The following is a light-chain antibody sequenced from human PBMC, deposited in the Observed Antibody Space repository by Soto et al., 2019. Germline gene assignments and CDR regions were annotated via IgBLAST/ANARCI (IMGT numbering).Light chain of an antibody. CDR1: QDIGGR. CDR2: DAS. CDR3: QPYNTWRSIP. V-gene: IGKV1-12*01. J-gene: IGKJ5*01. Sequence: IQMTQSPSSVSASVGDRITITCRASQDIGGRLAWFQQKPGKAPKLLIYDASSLESGVPQRFSGSGSGTEFTLTITSQQSEDFAVYYCQPYNTWRSIPFGQGTRPEIK.